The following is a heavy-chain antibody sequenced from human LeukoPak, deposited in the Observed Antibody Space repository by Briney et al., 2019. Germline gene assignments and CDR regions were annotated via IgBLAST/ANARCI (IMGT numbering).Heavy chain of an antibody. Sequence: KPSETLSLTCAVYGGSFSGYYWSWIRQPPGKGLEWIGEINHSGSTNYNPSLKSRATISVDTSKNQFSLKLSSVTAADTAVYYCARDASRDGYSLNDYWGQGTLVTVSS. CDR2: INHSGST. D-gene: IGHD5-24*01. CDR1: GGSFSGYY. V-gene: IGHV4-34*01. J-gene: IGHJ4*02. CDR3: ARDASRDGYSLNDY.